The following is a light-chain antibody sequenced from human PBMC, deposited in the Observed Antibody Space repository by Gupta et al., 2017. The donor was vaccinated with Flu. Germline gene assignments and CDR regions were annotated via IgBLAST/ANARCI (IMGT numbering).Light chain of an antibody. CDR3: QQYYSTPT. V-gene: IGKV4-1*01. J-gene: IGKJ2*01. Sequence: VSLGERATINCKSSQSVLYSSNNKNYLTWYQQKPGQPPKLLIYWASTRESGVPDRFSGSGSGTDFTLTSSSLQAEDVAVYYCQQYYSTPTFGQGTKLEIK. CDR2: WAS. CDR1: QSVLYSSNNKNY.